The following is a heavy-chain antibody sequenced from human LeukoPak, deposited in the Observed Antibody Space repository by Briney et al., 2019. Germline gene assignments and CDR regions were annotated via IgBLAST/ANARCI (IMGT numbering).Heavy chain of an antibody. CDR1: GGSISNSSYY. CDR2: IYYSGST. J-gene: IGHJ4*02. V-gene: IGHV4-39*07. CDR3: APRRRDGPYYFDY. D-gene: IGHD5-24*01. Sequence: SETLSLICTVSGGSISNSSYYWGCISQPPGRALAWLGSIYYSGSTYYNPSLKSRVTISVDTSKNQFSLKLSSVTAADTAVYYCAPRRRDGPYYFDYWGQGTLVTVSS.